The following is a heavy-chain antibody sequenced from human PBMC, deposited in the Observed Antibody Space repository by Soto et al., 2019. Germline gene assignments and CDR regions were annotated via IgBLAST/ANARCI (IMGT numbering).Heavy chain of an antibody. J-gene: IGHJ4*02. V-gene: IGHV3-49*03. CDR1: GFTFGDYF. CDR2: IRSESYGGTT. CDR3: TRVGAGYISGMDF. Sequence: EVQLVESGGGLVQPGRSLRLSCTGSGFTFGDYFMNWIRQAPGKGLEWVGFIRSESYGGTTEYAASVKGRVTISRDESKSIAYLQINSLKTEDTAVYYCTRVGAGYISGMDFWGQGTLVSVSS. D-gene: IGHD3-10*01.